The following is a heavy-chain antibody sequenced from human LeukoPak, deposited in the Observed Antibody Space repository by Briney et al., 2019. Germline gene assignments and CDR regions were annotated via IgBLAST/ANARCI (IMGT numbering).Heavy chain of an antibody. CDR2: IRYDGSNK. D-gene: IGHD3-22*01. CDR1: GFTFSSYG. J-gene: IGHJ4*02. V-gene: IGHV3-30*02. CDR3: AKDGYYDNSGYTEFDY. Sequence: GGSLRLSCAASGFTFSSYGMHWVRQAPGKGLEWVAFIRYDGSNKYYADSVPGRFTISRDNSKNTLYLQMNSLRAEDTAVYYCAKDGYYDNSGYTEFDYWGQGTLVTVSS.